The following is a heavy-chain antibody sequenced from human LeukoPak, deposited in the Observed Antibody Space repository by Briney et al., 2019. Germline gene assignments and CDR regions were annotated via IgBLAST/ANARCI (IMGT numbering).Heavy chain of an antibody. Sequence: GGSLRLSCATSEFSFSTNWMHWVRQTPGKGLEWVAELNEDGSVKYYVDSVKGRFTISRDNAKNSLYLQMNSLRAEDTAVYYCARDGYSSSWRQGWFDPWGQGTLVTVSS. D-gene: IGHD6-13*01. CDR3: ARDGYSSSWRQGWFDP. CDR2: LNEDGSVK. V-gene: IGHV3-7*01. J-gene: IGHJ5*02. CDR1: EFSFSTNW.